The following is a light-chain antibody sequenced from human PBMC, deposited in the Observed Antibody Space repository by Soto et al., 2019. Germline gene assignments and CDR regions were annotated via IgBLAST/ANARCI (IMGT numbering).Light chain of an antibody. CDR1: QSVSSN. J-gene: IGKJ2*01. V-gene: IGKV3-15*01. CDR2: GAS. Sequence: EIVMTQSPATLSVSPGERATLSCRASQSVSSNLAWYQQKPGQAPRRFIYGASTRATGIPARFSGSGSGTEFTLTISSLQSEDFAVYYCQQYNNWPRVTFGQGTKLEIK. CDR3: QQYNNWPRVT.